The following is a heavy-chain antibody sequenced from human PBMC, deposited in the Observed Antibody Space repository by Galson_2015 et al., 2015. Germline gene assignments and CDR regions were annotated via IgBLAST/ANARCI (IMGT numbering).Heavy chain of an antibody. J-gene: IGHJ4*02. CDR3: ARESNDYRGYFDS. Sequence: SLRLSCAASGFTFSGYYMSWIRQAPGKGLGWVSYISTSGNTVYYAESVKGRFTISRDNARNSSYLQMISLRAEDTAIYYCARESNDYRGYFDSWGQGTLVTVSS. CDR2: ISTSGNTV. V-gene: IGHV3-11*01. D-gene: IGHD4-23*01. CDR1: GFTFSGYY.